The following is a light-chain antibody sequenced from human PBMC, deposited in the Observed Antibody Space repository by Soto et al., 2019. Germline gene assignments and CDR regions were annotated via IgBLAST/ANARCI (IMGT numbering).Light chain of an antibody. V-gene: IGKV1-39*01. J-gene: IGKJ5*01. CDR1: QSISSY. CDR2: AAS. CDR3: QQSYSTPIT. Sequence: DIQRTQSPSSLSASVGDRVTITGRASQSISSYLNWYQQKPGKAPKLLIYAASSLQSGVPSRFSGSGSGTDFTLTSSSLQPEDFATYYCQQSYSTPITFGQGTRLEIK.